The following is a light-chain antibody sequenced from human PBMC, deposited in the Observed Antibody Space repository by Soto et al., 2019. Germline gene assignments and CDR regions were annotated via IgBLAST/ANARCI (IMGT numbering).Light chain of an antibody. CDR3: QQRSDWVT. CDR1: QSISRS. CDR2: DAS. J-gene: IGKJ4*01. Sequence: EIELTQSPATLSLSPGERATLSCRASQSISRSLAWYQQKPGQAPRLLIYDASNRATGIPARFSGSGSGTDFTLTISSLEPEDFAVYYCQQRSDWVTFGGGTKVEIK. V-gene: IGKV3-11*01.